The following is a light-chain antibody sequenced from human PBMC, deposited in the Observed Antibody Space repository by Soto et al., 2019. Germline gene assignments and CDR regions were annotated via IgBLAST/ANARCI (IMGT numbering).Light chain of an antibody. CDR3: AAWDASLGGFYV. V-gene: IGLV1-44*01. CDR1: RSSIGSNT. CDR2: SNN. Sequence: QSVLTQPPSASGTPGQRVTISCSGSRSSIGSNTVNWYQHLPGTAPKLLIYSNNHRPSGVPDRFSASKTGASASLAISELQSEDEGDYYCAAWDASLGGFYVFGTGTKVTVL. J-gene: IGLJ1*01.